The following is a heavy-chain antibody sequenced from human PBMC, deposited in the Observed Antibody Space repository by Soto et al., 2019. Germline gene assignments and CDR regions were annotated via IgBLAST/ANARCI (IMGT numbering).Heavy chain of an antibody. CDR3: ATGNNLEWFLSPIAY. V-gene: IGHV3-23*01. CDR1: GFTFSSYV. J-gene: IGHJ4*02. D-gene: IGHD3-3*01. CDR2: ISGSGGST. Sequence: EVQLLDSGGDLVQPGGSLRLACAASGFTFSSYVMSLVLQAPGKGLEWVSAISGSGGSTYSADSVKGRFTISRDNSTNTLYLQRDSLRAEDTALYYCATGNNLEWFLSPIAYWGQGTMVTVSS.